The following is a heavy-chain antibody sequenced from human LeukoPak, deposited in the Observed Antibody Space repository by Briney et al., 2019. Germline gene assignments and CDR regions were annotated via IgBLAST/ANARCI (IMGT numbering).Heavy chain of an antibody. D-gene: IGHD2-21*02. Sequence: GGSLRLSCAASGFTFSSYGMHWVRQAPGKGLEWVAVIWYDGSNKYYADSVKGRFTISRDNSKNTLYLQMNSLRAEDTAVYYCARAKTVTATRDAFDIWGQGTMVTVSS. J-gene: IGHJ3*02. CDR1: GFTFSSYG. V-gene: IGHV3-33*01. CDR3: ARAKTVTATRDAFDI. CDR2: IWYDGSNK.